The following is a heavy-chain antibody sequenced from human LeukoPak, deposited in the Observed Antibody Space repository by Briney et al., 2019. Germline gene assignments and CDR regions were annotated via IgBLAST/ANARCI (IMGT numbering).Heavy chain of an antibody. Sequence: SVTVSCTASGDTFSSYAISWVRQAPGQGLEWMGGIIPIFGTANYAQKFQGRVTITADESTSTAYMELSSLRSEDTAVYYCAVYGDYGLSYYYGMDVWGQGTTVTVSS. V-gene: IGHV1-69*13. D-gene: IGHD4-17*01. CDR1: GDTFSSYA. CDR3: AVYGDYGLSYYYGMDV. J-gene: IGHJ6*02. CDR2: IIPIFGTA.